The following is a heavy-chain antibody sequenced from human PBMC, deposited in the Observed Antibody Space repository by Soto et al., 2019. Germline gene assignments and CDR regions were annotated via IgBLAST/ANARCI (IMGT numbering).Heavy chain of an antibody. Sequence: EVQLVESGGGLVKPGGSLRLSCAASGFTSSSYSMNWVRQAPGKGLEWVSSISSSSSYIYYADSVKGRFTISRDNAKNSLYLQMNSLRAEDTAVYYCARGGWDIVVVPASYGMDVWGQGTTVTVSS. CDR2: ISSSSSYI. V-gene: IGHV3-21*01. CDR1: GFTSSSYS. J-gene: IGHJ6*02. D-gene: IGHD2-2*01. CDR3: ARGGWDIVVVPASYGMDV.